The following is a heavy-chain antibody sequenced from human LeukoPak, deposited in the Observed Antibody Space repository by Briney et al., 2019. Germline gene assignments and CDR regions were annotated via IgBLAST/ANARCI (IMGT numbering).Heavy chain of an antibody. J-gene: IGHJ3*02. D-gene: IGHD3-10*01. V-gene: IGHV4-59*01. CDR3: ARDHNSIVRGVLHDAFDI. Sequence: SETLSLTCTVSGGSISSYYWSWIRQPPGKGLEWIGYIYYSGSTNYNPSLKSRVTISVDTSKNQFSLKLSSVTAADTAVYYCARDHNSIVRGVLHDAFDIWGQGTMVTVSS. CDR1: GGSISSYY. CDR2: IYYSGST.